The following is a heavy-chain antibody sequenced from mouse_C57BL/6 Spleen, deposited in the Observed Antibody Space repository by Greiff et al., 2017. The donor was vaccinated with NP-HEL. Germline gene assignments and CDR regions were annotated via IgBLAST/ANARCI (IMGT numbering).Heavy chain of an antibody. CDR3: ARSPGLGSSFYFDY. J-gene: IGHJ2*01. V-gene: IGHV1-52*01. CDR2: IDPSDSET. CDR1: GYTFTSYW. D-gene: IGHD1-1*01. Sequence: QVQLQQPGAELVRPGSSVKLSCKASGYTFTSYWMHWVKQRPIQGLEWIGNIDPSDSETHYNQKFKDKATLTVDKSSSTAYMQLSSLTSEDSAVYYGARSPGLGSSFYFDYWGQGTTLTVSA.